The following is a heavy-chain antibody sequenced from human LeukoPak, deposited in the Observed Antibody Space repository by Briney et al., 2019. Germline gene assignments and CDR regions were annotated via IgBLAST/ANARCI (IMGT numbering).Heavy chain of an antibody. Sequence: GGSLRLSCAASGFTFSSYGMHWVRQAPGKGLEWVAVVWYDGSNKYYADSVKGRFTISRDNSKNTLYLQMNSLRAEDTAVYYCARSGSTDYYYYYTDVWGKGTTVTVSS. CDR3: ARSGSTDYYYYYTDV. D-gene: IGHD5-12*01. J-gene: IGHJ6*03. V-gene: IGHV3-33*01. CDR1: GFTFSSYG. CDR2: VWYDGSNK.